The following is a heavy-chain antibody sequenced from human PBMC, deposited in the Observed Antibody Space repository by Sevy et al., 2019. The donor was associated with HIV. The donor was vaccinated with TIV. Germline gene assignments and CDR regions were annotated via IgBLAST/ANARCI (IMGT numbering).Heavy chain of an antibody. Sequence: GESLKISCAASGFTVSSNYMSWVRQAPGKGLEWVSVIYSGGSTYYADSVKGRFTISRDNSKNTLYLQMNSLRAEDTAVYYCARDRYSSDAFDIWGQGTMVTVSS. V-gene: IGHV3-53*01. CDR1: GFTVSSNY. CDR2: IYSGGST. CDR3: ARDRYSSDAFDI. D-gene: IGHD6-13*01. J-gene: IGHJ3*02.